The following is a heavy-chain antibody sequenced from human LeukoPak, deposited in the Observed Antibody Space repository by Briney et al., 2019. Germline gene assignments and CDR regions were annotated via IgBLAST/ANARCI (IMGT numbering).Heavy chain of an antibody. CDR3: ARLYSFDWLPHGAFDI. V-gene: IGHV4-39*01. D-gene: IGHD3-9*01. CDR2: IYYNGIT. CDR1: GGSISSSSEY. Sequence: SETLSLTCTVSGGSISSSSEYWGWIRQSPGRGLEWIGNIYYNGITYDNPSLRSRFTISVDTSKNQFSLKLSSVTAADTSVYYCARLYSFDWLPHGAFDIWGQGTVVTVSS. J-gene: IGHJ3*02.